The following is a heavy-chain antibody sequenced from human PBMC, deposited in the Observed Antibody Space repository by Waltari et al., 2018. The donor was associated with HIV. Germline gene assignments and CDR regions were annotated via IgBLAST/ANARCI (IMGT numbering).Heavy chain of an antibody. CDR2: IYYDGNNK. J-gene: IGHJ6*02. CDR1: GFTFRNSL. CDR3: ARGGLAISPAGTRLYTGMDV. V-gene: IGHV3-30*02. Sequence: QVHLVESGGGVVQPGGSLNLSCAAAGFTFRNSLMTWVRQAPGKGLEWVTFIYYDGNNKNYADSVKGRFTISRDNSKKTLYLQMNSLRHEDTAVYYCARGGLAISPAGTRLYTGMDVWGQGTTVTVSS. D-gene: IGHD6-13*01.